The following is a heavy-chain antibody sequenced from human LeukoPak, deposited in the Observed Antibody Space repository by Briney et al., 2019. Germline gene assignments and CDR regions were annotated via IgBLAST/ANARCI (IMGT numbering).Heavy chain of an antibody. Sequence: SVKVSCKASGGTFSSYAISWVRQAPGQGLEWMGGIIPIFGTANYAQKFQGRVTITADKSTSTAYMELSSLRSEDTAVYYCARDTLLRGYSYGDPRSYYYYYMDVWGNGTTVTVSS. CDR3: ARDTLLRGYSYGDPRSYYYYYMDV. J-gene: IGHJ6*03. D-gene: IGHD5-18*01. CDR2: IIPIFGTA. V-gene: IGHV1-69*06. CDR1: GGTFSSYA.